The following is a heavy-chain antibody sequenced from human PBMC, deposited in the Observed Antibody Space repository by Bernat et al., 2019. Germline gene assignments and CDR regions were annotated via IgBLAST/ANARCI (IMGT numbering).Heavy chain of an antibody. Sequence: EVQLLESGGGLVQPGGSLRLSCAASGFTFSSYAMSWVRQAPGKGLEWVSGISGSGGSTYYADSVKGRFTISRDNSKNTLYLQMNSLRAEDTAVYYCAKPPPKSYSSGWYGGRIHYYYGMDVWGQGTTVTVSS. J-gene: IGHJ6*02. D-gene: IGHD6-19*01. CDR3: AKPPPKSYSSGWYGGRIHYYYGMDV. V-gene: IGHV3-23*01. CDR2: ISGSGGST. CDR1: GFTFSSYA.